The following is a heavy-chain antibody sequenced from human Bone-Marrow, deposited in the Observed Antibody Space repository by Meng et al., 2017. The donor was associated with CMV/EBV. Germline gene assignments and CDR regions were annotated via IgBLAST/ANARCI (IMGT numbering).Heavy chain of an antibody. V-gene: IGHV3-30*02. CDR3: AKGFDFWSGYYDGD. Sequence: GGSMRLSCAASGLTFNNYGMHWVRQAPGKGLEWVAFIQYDGSNKYYADSVKGRFTISRDNSKNTLYLQMNSLRAEDTAVYYCAKGFDFWSGYYDGDWGQGTLVTVSS. D-gene: IGHD3-3*01. CDR1: GLTFNNYG. J-gene: IGHJ4*02. CDR2: IQYDGSNK.